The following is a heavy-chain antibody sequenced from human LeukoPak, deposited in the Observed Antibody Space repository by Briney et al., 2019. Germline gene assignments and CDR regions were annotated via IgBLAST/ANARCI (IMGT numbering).Heavy chain of an antibody. CDR2: ISNSGGSA. CDR1: GFTFSSSA. CDR3: AKDLSLTA. V-gene: IGHV3-23*01. J-gene: IGHJ5*02. Sequence: GGSLRLSCAASGFTFSSSAMSWGRQASGKGLEWVSVISNSGGSAYYADSVKGRFTISRDNSKNTLYLQMNSLRAEDTAVYYCAKDLSLTAWGQGTLVTVSS. D-gene: IGHD1-14*01.